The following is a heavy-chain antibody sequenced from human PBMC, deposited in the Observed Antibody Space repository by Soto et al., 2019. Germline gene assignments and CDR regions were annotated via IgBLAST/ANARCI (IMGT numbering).Heavy chain of an antibody. D-gene: IGHD3-22*01. V-gene: IGHV3-48*03. CDR2: ISSSGSSV. CDR1: RFTFSTCE. Sequence: GGSLRLSCAASRFTFSTCEMHWVRQAPGKGLEWVSCISSSGSSVYYADSVKGRFTISRDNSRNSLYLQMNSLRDEDTALYYCVMTRLYDTGTNDYHRDALDIWGQGTQVTVSS. J-gene: IGHJ3*02. CDR3: VMTRLYDTGTNDYHRDALDI.